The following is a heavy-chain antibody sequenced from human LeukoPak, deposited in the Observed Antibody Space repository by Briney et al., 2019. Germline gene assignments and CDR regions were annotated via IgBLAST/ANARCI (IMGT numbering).Heavy chain of an antibody. Sequence: SGTLSLTCAVSGGSISSSKWWSWFRQPPGKGLEWIGEIYHSGSTNYNPSLKSRVTISVDKSKNQFSLKLSSVTAADTAVYYCARDLGYCSGGSCYSAYWGQGTLVTVSS. D-gene: IGHD2-15*01. V-gene: IGHV4-4*02. CDR3: ARDLGYCSGGSCYSAY. CDR1: GGSISSSKW. J-gene: IGHJ4*02. CDR2: IYHSGST.